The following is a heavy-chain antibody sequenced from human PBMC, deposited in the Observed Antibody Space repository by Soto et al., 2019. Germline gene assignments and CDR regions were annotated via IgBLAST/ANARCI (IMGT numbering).Heavy chain of an antibody. V-gene: IGHV1-18*01. D-gene: IGHD3-16*01. CDR2: ISAYNGNT. J-gene: IGHJ4*01. CDR3: ASRLPGGHYVGVFDY. CDR1: GYTFTSYG. Sequence: ASVKVSCKASGYTFTSYGISWVRQAPGQGLEWMGWISAYNGNTNYAQKLQGRVTMTTDTSTSTAYMELRSLRSDDTAVYYCASRLPGGHYVGVFDYWGHGTLVTVSS.